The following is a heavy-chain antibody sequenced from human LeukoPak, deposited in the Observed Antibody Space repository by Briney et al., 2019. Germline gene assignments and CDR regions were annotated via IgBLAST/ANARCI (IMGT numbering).Heavy chain of an antibody. CDR3: ARGAPGSYCSGGSCPYFDY. Sequence: ASVKVSCKASGYTFNSYGINWVRQATGQGLEWMGWVNPNSGHTGYAQKFQGRVTMTRNTSISTAYMELSSLRSEDTAVYYCARGAPGSYCSGGSCPYFDYWGQGTLVSVSS. D-gene: IGHD2-15*01. CDR2: VNPNSGHT. V-gene: IGHV1-8*01. CDR1: GYTFNSYG. J-gene: IGHJ4*02.